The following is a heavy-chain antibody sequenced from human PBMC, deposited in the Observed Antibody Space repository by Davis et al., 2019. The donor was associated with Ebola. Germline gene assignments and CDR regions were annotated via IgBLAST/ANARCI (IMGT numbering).Heavy chain of an antibody. J-gene: IGHJ4*02. D-gene: IGHD3-10*01. CDR2: INPNSGAT. V-gene: IGHV1-2*04. CDR3: ARGGLLWFGDYYVGYFDY. Sequence: ASVKVSCKASGYTFTGYYVHWVRQAPGQGLEWMGWINPNSGATNYVQKFQGWVTMTRDTSISTVFMELSSLKSDDTAMYYCARGGLLWFGDYYVGYFDYWGQGTLVTVSS. CDR1: GYTFTGYY.